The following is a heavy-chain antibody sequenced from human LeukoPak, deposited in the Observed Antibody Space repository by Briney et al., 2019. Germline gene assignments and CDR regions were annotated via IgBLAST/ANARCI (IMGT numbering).Heavy chain of an antibody. CDR1: GGSISSGSYY. CDR2: IYYSGST. CDR3: TRGSIAYYYMDV. V-gene: IGHV4-61*01. J-gene: IGHJ6*03. Sequence: SQTLSLTCTVSGGSISSGSYYWSWIRQPPGKGLEWIGNIYYSGSTNDNPALKSRVTISVDTSKNQFSLKLSSVTAADTAVYYCTRGSIAYYYMDVWGKGTTVTISS. D-gene: IGHD3-22*01.